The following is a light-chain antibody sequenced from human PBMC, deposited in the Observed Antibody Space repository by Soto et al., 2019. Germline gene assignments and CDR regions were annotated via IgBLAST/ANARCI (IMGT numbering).Light chain of an antibody. J-gene: IGLJ3*02. CDR3: ISYTSSATLV. V-gene: IGLV2-14*01. CDR2: EVS. CDR1: TSDIGTYNY. Sequence: QSVLTQPASVSGSPGQSITISCSGGTSDIGTYNYVSWYQHHPGKVPKVMIYEVSNRPSGVSNRFSGSKSGNTASLTISGLQPGDEADYYCISYTSSATLVFGGGTKLTVL.